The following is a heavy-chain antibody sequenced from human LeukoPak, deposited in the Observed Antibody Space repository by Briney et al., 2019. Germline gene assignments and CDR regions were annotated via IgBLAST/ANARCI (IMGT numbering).Heavy chain of an antibody. CDR3: AREEWLRYIDY. J-gene: IGHJ4*02. D-gene: IGHD5-12*01. V-gene: IGHV3-33*01. Sequence: GGSLRLSCAASGFTFSSYGMHWVRQAPGKGLEWVAVIWYDGSNKYYADSVKGRFTISRDNSKNTLYLQMNSLRAEDTAVYYCAREEWLRYIDYWGQGTLVTVSS. CDR1: GFTFSSYG. CDR2: IWYDGSNK.